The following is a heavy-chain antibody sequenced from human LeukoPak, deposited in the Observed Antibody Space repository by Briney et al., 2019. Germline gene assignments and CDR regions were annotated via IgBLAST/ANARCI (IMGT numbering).Heavy chain of an antibody. D-gene: IGHD2-2*01. CDR1: GFTFSSYG. J-gene: IGHJ4*02. Sequence: GGPRNLSCEAPGFTFSSYGLHGFAQAPAKGWEWWAVICYDGSNKYYADSVKGRFTISRDNSKNTLYLQMNSLRAEDTAVYYCARDEGRYCSSTRCYGEGWCWGQGTLVTVSS. V-gene: IGHV3-33*01. CDR2: ICYDGSNK. CDR3: ARDEGRYCSSTRCYGEGWC.